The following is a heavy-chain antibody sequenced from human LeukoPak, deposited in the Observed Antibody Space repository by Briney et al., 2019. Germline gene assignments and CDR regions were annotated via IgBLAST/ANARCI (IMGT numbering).Heavy chain of an antibody. CDR2: IGTTSRYI. CDR1: GFTFSNYG. CDR3: AREYYDSSDYPRQHYFDY. J-gene: IGHJ4*02. Sequence: GGSLRLTCAASGFTFSNYGINWVRQAPGKGLEWVSFIGTTSRYIYYADSVKGRFTISRDNSKNTLYLQMNSLRAEDTAVYYCAREYYDSSDYPRQHYFDYWGQGTLVTVSS. V-gene: IGHV3-21*01. D-gene: IGHD3-22*01.